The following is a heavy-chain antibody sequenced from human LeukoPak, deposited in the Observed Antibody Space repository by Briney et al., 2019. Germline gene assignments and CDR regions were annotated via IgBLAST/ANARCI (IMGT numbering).Heavy chain of an antibody. D-gene: IGHD5-24*01. J-gene: IGHJ4*02. CDR3: ARDANPPNYHFDH. CDR2: ISFEGSNK. CDR1: GFTFSSYV. Sequence: GRSLRLSCAASGFTFSSYVMHWVRQAPGKGLEWVAIISFEGSNKYYADSVKGRFTISRDNSKNTLYLQMNSLRAEDTAMYYCARDANPPNYHFDHWGQGTLVTVSS. V-gene: IGHV3-30*04.